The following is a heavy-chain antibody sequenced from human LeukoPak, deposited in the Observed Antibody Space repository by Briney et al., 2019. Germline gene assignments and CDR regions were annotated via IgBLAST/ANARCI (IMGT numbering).Heavy chain of an antibody. CDR3: AKDMATKESSGYSEFYYGLDV. Sequence: SGGSLRLSCAASGFTFKDYLMHWVRQAPGKGLEWVCRISWDGDESYYADSVKGRVTISRDNSKSSLYLQMDSLRVEDTALYFCAKDMATKESSGYSEFYYGLDVWGQGTTVTVSS. D-gene: IGHD3-22*01. J-gene: IGHJ6*02. V-gene: IGHV3-43*01. CDR1: GFTFKDYL. CDR2: ISWDGDES.